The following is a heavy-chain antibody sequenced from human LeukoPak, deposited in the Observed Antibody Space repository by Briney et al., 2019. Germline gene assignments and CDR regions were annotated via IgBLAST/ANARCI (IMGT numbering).Heavy chain of an antibody. D-gene: IGHD4-17*01. CDR3: ARFGTTVTTGAFDI. Sequence: SETLSLTCTVSGGSISSSSYYWGWIRQXXXXXXXXIGSIYYSGSTYYNPSLKSRVTISIDTSKNQFSLKLSSVTAADTAVYYCARFGTTVTTGAFDIWGQGTMVTVSS. CDR1: GGSISSSSYY. CDR2: IYYSGST. V-gene: IGHV4-39*01. J-gene: IGHJ3*02.